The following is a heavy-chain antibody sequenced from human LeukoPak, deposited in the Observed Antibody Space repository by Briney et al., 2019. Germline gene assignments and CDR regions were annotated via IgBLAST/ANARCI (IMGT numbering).Heavy chain of an antibody. V-gene: IGHV1-69*06. J-gene: IGHJ4*02. CDR2: IIPIFGTA. CDR3: ASRSGSYSIDY. Sequence: SVKVSCKASGGTFSSYAISWVRQAPGQGLEWMGGIIPIFGTANYAQKFQGRVTITADKSTTTAYMELSSLRSEDTAVYYCASRSGSYSIDYWGQGTLVTVSS. D-gene: IGHD3-10*01. CDR1: GGTFSSYA.